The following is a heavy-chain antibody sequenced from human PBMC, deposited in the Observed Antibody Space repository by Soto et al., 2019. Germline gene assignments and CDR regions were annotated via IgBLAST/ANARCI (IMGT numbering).Heavy chain of an antibody. CDR3: ARRTPAISISDH. J-gene: IGHJ4*02. V-gene: IGHV4-39*01. Sequence: SETLSLTCTVSGGSISSSSYYWGWIRQPPGKGMEWIGSIYYSGSTYYNPSLKSRVTISVDTSKNQFSLKLSSVTAADTAVYYCARRTPAISISDHWGQGTLVTVSS. D-gene: IGHD2-15*01. CDR2: IYYSGST. CDR1: GGSISSSSYY.